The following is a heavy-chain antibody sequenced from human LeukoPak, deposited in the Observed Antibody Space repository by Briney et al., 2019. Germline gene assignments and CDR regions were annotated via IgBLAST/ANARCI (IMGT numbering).Heavy chain of an antibody. D-gene: IGHD3-3*01. V-gene: IGHV4-34*01. Sequence: PSETLSLTCAVYGGSFSGYYWSWIRQPPGKGLEWIGEINHSGSTNYNPSLKSRVTISVDTSKNQFSLKLSSVTAADTAVYYCARPSTSYYDFWSGPTASGAFDIWGQGTMVTVSS. J-gene: IGHJ3*02. CDR2: INHSGST. CDR3: ARPSTSYYDFWSGPTASGAFDI. CDR1: GGSFSGYY.